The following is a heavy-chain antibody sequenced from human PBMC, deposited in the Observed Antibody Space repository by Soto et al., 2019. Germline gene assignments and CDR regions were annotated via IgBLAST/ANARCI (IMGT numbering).Heavy chain of an antibody. J-gene: IGHJ5*02. CDR3: ARAAIHGSSWYFWFDP. V-gene: IGHV1-69*13. CDR1: GGTFSSHA. CDR2: IIPMFGTT. D-gene: IGHD6-13*01. Sequence: ASVKVSCKTSGGTFSSHAINWVRQAPGRGLEWMGGIIPMFGTTNYAQKFKGRVTISADEPTSTAYMELSSLRSEDAAVYYCARAAIHGSSWYFWFDPWGQGTLVTVSS.